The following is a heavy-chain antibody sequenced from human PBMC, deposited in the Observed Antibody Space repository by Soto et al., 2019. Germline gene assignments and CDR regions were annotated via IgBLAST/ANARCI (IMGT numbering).Heavy chain of an antibody. CDR1: GFTFSNYA. J-gene: IGHJ4*02. D-gene: IGHD2-15*01. CDR2: ISGGGGNT. CDR3: AKERVGRGADY. Sequence: EVQLLESGGGLVQPGGSLRLSCAASGFTFSNYAMSWVCQTPGKGLEWVSTISGGGGNTYYPDSVKGRFTISRDNSKDTVYLQMNSLRAEDTAIYYCAKERVGRGADYWGQGALVTVTS. V-gene: IGHV3-23*01.